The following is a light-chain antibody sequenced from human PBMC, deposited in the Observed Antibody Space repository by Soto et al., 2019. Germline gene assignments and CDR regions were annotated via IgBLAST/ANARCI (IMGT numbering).Light chain of an antibody. CDR3: QQYGGSPRT. Sequence: EIVLTQSPGTLSLSPGEGATLSCRASQSINSFLAWYQQRRGQAPRLLIHGASNRATGIPDRFSGSGSGTDFTLTISRLEPEDFAVYYCQQYGGSPRTFSQGTKVEVK. J-gene: IGKJ1*01. V-gene: IGKV3-20*01. CDR1: QSINSF. CDR2: GAS.